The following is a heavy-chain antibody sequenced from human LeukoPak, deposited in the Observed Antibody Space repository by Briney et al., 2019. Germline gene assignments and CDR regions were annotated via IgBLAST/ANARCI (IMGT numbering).Heavy chain of an antibody. V-gene: IGHV1-18*01. J-gene: IGHJ6*02. CDR1: GYTFTSYG. CDR3: ARGYDYVWGSYQLIPGMDV. CDR2: ISAYNGST. Sequence: ASVKVSCKASGYTFTSYGISWVRQAPGQGLEWMGWISAYNGSTNYAQKLQGRVTMTTDTSTSTAYMELRSLISDDTAVYYCARGYDYVWGSYQLIPGMDVWGQGTTVTVSS. D-gene: IGHD3-16*02.